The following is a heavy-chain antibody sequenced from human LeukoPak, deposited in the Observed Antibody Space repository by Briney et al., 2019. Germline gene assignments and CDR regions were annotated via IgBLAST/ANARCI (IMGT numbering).Heavy chain of an antibody. CDR3: AELGITMIGGV. CDR1: GFTFSSYG. Sequence: GGSLRLSCAASGFTFSSYGMHWVRRAPGKGLEWVSYISSSGSTIYYADSVKGRFTISRDNAKNSLYLQMNSLRAEDTAVYYCAELGITMIGGVWGKGATVTISS. J-gene: IGHJ6*04. V-gene: IGHV3-48*04. CDR2: ISSSGSTI. D-gene: IGHD3-10*02.